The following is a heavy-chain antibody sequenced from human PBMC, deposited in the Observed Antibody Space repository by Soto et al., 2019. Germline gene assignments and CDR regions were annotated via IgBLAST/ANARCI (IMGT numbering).Heavy chain of an antibody. J-gene: IGHJ3*02. CDR3: AKDMKYSSSWYGGVHAFDI. V-gene: IGHV3-9*01. CDR1: GFTFDDYA. D-gene: IGHD6-13*01. Sequence: GGSLRLSCAASGFTFDDYAMHWVRQAPGKGLEWVSCISWNSGSIGYADSVKGRFTISRENAKNSLYLQMNSVRAEDTALYYCAKDMKYSSSWYGGVHAFDIWGQGTLVTVSS. CDR2: ISWNSGSI.